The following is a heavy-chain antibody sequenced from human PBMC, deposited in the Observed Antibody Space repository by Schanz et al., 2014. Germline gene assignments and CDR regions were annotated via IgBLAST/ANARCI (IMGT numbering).Heavy chain of an antibody. CDR2: IVPIAGIT. CDR3: ASAGAGYSSSWDFDY. V-gene: IGHV1-69*09. CDR1: GYTFNTYG. D-gene: IGHD6-13*01. J-gene: IGHJ4*02. Sequence: QVQLVQSGAEVKKPGASVKVSCKASGYTFNTYGLNWVRQAPGQGLEWMGRIVPIAGITNYAQRFQGRVTITADKSSDTAYMELSSLRSEDTAVYYCASAGAGYSSSWDFDYWGQGTLVTVSP.